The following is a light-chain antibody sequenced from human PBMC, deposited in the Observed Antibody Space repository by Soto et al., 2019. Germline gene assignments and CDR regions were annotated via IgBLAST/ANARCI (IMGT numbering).Light chain of an antibody. CDR1: SSDVGAFDY. CDR2: DVS. CDR3: CAYAGSYTRYV. J-gene: IGLJ1*01. Sequence: ALTHPPSASGSPGRSVTISCTGTSSDVGAFDYVSWYQQHPGKAPKVMIYDVSKRPSGVPDRFSGSKSGNTASLTVSGLQAEDEADYFCCAYAGSYTRYVFGSGTKVTVL. V-gene: IGLV2-8*01.